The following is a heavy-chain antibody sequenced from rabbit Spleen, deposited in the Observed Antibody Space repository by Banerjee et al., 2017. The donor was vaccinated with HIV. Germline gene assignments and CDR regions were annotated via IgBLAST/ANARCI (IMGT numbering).Heavy chain of an antibody. Sequence: QEQLVEYGGDLVQPEGSLTLTCKASGFDFSSNHWMSWVRQAPGKGLEWIGLIYTGDGNIWNASWARGRFTISKTSSTTVTLQMTSLTAADTATYFCARDWGSAYNLWGQGTLVTVS. CDR2: IYTGDGNI. CDR3: ARDWGSAYNL. V-gene: IGHV1S45*01. D-gene: IGHD3-1*01. CDR1: GFDFSSNHW. J-gene: IGHJ4*01.